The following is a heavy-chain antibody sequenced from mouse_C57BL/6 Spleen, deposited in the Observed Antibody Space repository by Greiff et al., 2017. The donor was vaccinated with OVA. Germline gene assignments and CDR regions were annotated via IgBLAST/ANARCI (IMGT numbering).Heavy chain of an antibody. D-gene: IGHD1-1*01. CDR2: ISDGGSYT. V-gene: IGHV5-4*01. Sequence: EVKVEESGGGLVKPGGSLKLSCAASGFTFSSYAMSWVRQTPEKRLEWVATISDGGSYTYYPDNVKGRFTISRDNAKNNLYLQMSHLKSEDTAMYYCAREAPTVVATRYFDVWGTGTTVTVSS. J-gene: IGHJ1*03. CDR3: AREAPTVVATRYFDV. CDR1: GFTFSSYA.